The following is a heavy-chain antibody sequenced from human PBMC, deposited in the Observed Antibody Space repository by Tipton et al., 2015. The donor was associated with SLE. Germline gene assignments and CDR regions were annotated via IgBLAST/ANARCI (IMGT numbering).Heavy chain of an antibody. D-gene: IGHD2/OR15-2a*01. J-gene: IGHJ4*02. CDR2: ISTRGGST. CDR3: GNRVDY. V-gene: IGHV3-23*01. Sequence: LSLTCAVYGGSFSGYYWTWIRQPPGKGLGWVSSISTRGGSTYYADSVKGRFTISRDDSTNTMYLHMNNLRADDTAVYYCGNRVDYWGQGTPVTVSS. CDR1: GGSFSGYY.